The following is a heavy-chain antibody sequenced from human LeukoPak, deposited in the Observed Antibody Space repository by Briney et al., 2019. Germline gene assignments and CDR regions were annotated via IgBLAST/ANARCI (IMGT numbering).Heavy chain of an antibody. Sequence: GGSLRLSCAASGFTFSSNYMSWVRQAQGKELEWISAISTNGVNTYYADSVKGRFTISRDNSRHTLSLQMNGLRADDTAVYYCAKGSAAARPYYFDSWGQGTLVAVSS. J-gene: IGHJ4*02. CDR2: ISTNGVNT. CDR3: AKGSAAARPYYFDS. V-gene: IGHV3-23*01. CDR1: GFTFSSNY. D-gene: IGHD6-6*01.